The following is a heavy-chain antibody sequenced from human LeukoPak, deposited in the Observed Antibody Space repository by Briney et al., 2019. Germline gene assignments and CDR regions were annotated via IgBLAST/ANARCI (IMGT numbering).Heavy chain of an antibody. D-gene: IGHD5-12*01. Sequence: SETLSLTCTVSGGSISSSSYSWGWIRQPPGKGLEWIGEINHSGSTNYNPSLKSRVTISVDTSKNQFSLKLSSVTAADTAVYYCARGLEMATAVNTAPLDYWGQGTLVTVSS. CDR3: ARGLEMATAVNTAPLDY. J-gene: IGHJ4*02. V-gene: IGHV4-39*07. CDR2: INHSGST. CDR1: GGSISSSSYS.